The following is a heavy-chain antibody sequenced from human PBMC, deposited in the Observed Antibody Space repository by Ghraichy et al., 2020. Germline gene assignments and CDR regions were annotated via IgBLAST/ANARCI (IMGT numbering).Heavy chain of an antibody. V-gene: IGHV3-7*01. CDR2: IKGDGSEI. CDR3: ARLIDRAPDY. J-gene: IGHJ4*02. CDR1: GFIFSNSW. D-gene: IGHD3-22*01. Sequence: WGSLRLSCAVSGFIFSNSWMSWVRQTPGKGLEWVANIKGDGSEIYYVDSVKGRFTISRDNAKNSLNLQMNSLRAEDTAVYYCARLIDRAPDYWGQGTLVTVSP.